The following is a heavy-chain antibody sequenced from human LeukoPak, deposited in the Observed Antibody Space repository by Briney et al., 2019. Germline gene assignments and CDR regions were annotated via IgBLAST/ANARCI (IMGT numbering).Heavy chain of an antibody. J-gene: IGHJ6*02. CDR1: GFTFSSSG. CDR2: ISSKGDTT. V-gene: IGHV3-23*01. D-gene: IGHD1-26*01. CDR3: AKDMHLSRELLTYGMDV. Sequence: GGSLRLSCAASGFTFSSSGMSWVRQAPGKGLDWVSDISSKGDTTYYADSVKGRFTISRDNSKNTLYLQMNSLRAEDTAVYYCAKDMHLSRELLTYGMDVWGQGTTVTVSS.